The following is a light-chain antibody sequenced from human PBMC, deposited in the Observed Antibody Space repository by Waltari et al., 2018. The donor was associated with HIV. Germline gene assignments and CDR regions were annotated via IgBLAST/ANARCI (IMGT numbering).Light chain of an antibody. CDR2: SNN. Sequence: SVLPPPPSASGTPGQRVTIPCSGSSPHIGSNTVNWYHQHPGTAPKLLIHSNNQRPSGVPDRFSGSKSGTSASLAISGLQSEDEADYYCATWDDRLNGVVFGGGTKLTVL. J-gene: IGLJ2*01. V-gene: IGLV1-44*01. CDR1: SPHIGSNT. CDR3: ATWDDRLNGVV.